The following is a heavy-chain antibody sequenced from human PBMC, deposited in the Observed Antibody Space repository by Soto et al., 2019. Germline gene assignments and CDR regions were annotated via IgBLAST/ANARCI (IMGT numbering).Heavy chain of an antibody. CDR1: GFTFSSFE. CDR2: INSGGTNR. D-gene: IGHD2-21*02. J-gene: IGHJ4*02. Sequence: GGSLRLSCAASGFTFSSFEMNWFRQAPGKGLEWVSYINSGGTNRYYADSVKGRFTISRDDAKNSLFLQMNSLRGEDTAIYYCARGIRNHYGHSGDSPHEKGWGQGTLVTVSS. CDR3: ARGIRNHYGHSGDSPHEKG. V-gene: IGHV3-48*03.